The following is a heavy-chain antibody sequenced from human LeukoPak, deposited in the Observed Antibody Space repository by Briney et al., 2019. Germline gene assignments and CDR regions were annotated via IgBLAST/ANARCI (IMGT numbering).Heavy chain of an antibody. CDR1: GYTFTGYY. J-gene: IGHJ3*02. V-gene: IGHV1-2*02. CDR3: ATVVAATVAFDI. CDR2: INPNSGGT. Sequence: ASVKVSCKASGYTFTGYYMHWVRQAPGQGLEWMGWINPNSGGTNYAQKFQGRVTMTRDTSISTAYMELSRLRSDDTAVYYCATVVAATVAFDIWGQGTMVTVSS. D-gene: IGHD2-15*01.